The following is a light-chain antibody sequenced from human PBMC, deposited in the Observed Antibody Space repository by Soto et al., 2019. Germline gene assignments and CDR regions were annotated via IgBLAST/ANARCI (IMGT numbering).Light chain of an antibody. CDR3: QQYNSYPWT. Sequence: DIQMTQSPSTLSTSVGDTVTITCRASQSIVTWLAWYQQKPGKAPKPLIYKASTLESGVPPRFSGSGSGTEFTLTITGLQPDDFAIYYCQQYNSYPWTFGPGTKVEIK. V-gene: IGKV1-5*03. CDR1: QSIVTW. CDR2: KAS. J-gene: IGKJ1*01.